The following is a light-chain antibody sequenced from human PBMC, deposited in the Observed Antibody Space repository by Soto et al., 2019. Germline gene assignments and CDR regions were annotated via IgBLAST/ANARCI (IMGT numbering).Light chain of an antibody. V-gene: IGKV1-39*01. CDR1: QSISNY. CDR2: AAS. CDR3: QQSFSSSWT. Sequence: DIQMTQSPASLSSSIGDRVIITCRASQSISNYLNWYQHKPGRAHKFLIYAASSLQSGVPSRFSGSGSGTDFTITISSLQREDFGTYSCQQSFSSSWTFGQGTKVE. J-gene: IGKJ1*01.